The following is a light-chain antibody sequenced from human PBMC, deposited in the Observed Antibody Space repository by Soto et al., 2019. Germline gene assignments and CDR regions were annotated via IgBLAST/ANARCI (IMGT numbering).Light chain of an antibody. CDR2: ATS. Sequence: EIILTQPPATLSVSPGERVTLSCRASQSVSNKLAWYQQKPGQAPRLLMSATSTRATGIPARFSGSGSGTEFTLTVSSLQSEDFALYFCHQYDHWPLTFGGGTKVDI. J-gene: IGKJ4*01. CDR1: QSVSNK. CDR3: HQYDHWPLT. V-gene: IGKV3D-15*01.